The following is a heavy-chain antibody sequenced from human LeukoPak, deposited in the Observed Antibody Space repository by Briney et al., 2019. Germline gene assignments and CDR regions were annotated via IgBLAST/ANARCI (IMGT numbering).Heavy chain of an antibody. Sequence: ASETLSLTCAVYGGSFSGYYWSWIRQPPGKGLEWIGYIYSSGSANYNPSLKSRVTISVDTSKNHFSLKLSSVTAADTAVYYCARMGGYSGYATHWGQGTLVTVSS. J-gene: IGHJ4*02. CDR3: ARMGGYSGYATH. CDR1: GGSFSGYY. D-gene: IGHD5-12*01. CDR2: IYSSGSA. V-gene: IGHV4-59*08.